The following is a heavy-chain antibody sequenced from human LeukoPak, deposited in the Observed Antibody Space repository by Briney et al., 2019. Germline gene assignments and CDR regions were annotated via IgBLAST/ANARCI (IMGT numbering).Heavy chain of an antibody. CDR2: INHSGST. J-gene: IGHJ4*02. Sequence: SGTLSLTCAVYGGSFSGYYWSWIRQPPGKGLEWIGEINHSGSTNYNPSLKSRVTISVDTSKNQFSLKLSSVTAADTAVYYCARLNGSGSSSFWGQGTLVTVSS. V-gene: IGHV4-34*01. D-gene: IGHD3-10*01. CDR1: GGSFSGYY. CDR3: ARLNGSGSSSF.